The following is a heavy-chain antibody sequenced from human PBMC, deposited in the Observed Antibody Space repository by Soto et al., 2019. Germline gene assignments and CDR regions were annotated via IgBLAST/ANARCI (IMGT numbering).Heavy chain of an antibody. CDR1: GFSLSTSGVG. CDR3: AHRLWIEDDYGDSFDY. J-gene: IGHJ4*02. Sequence: QITLKESGPTLVKPTQTLTLTCTFSGFSLSTSGVGVGWIRQPPGKALEWLALIYWDDDKRYSPSLKSRLTITKDTSKNQVVLTMTNMDPVDTATYYCAHRLWIEDDYGDSFDYWGQGTLVTVSS. D-gene: IGHD4-17*01. V-gene: IGHV2-5*02. CDR2: IYWDDDK.